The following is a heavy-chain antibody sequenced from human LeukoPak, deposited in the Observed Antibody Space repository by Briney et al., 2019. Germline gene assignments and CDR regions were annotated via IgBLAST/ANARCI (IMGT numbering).Heavy chain of an antibody. CDR3: ARADDSSVPLLA. Sequence: SVKVSCKASGGTFNSYTISWVRQAPGQGLEWMGRITPILGIANYAQKFQGRVTITADKSTSTAYMELSSLRSEDTAVYYCARADDSSVPLLAWGQGTLVTVSS. V-gene: IGHV1-69*02. J-gene: IGHJ5*02. CDR2: ITPILGIA. CDR1: GGTFNSYT. D-gene: IGHD3-22*01.